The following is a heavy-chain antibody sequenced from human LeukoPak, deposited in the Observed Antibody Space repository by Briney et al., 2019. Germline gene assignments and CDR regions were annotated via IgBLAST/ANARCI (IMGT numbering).Heavy chain of an antibody. CDR1: GYTFPSYY. J-gene: IGHJ4*02. D-gene: IGHD1-26*01. CDR3: ARDDARWGATDY. CDR2: INPNSGGT. V-gene: IGHV1-2*02. Sequence: ASVKVSCKASGYTFPSYYMHWVRQAPGQGLEWMGWINPNSGGTNYAQKFQGRVTMTRDTSISTAYMELSRLRSDDTAVYYCARDDARWGATDYWGQGTLVTVSS.